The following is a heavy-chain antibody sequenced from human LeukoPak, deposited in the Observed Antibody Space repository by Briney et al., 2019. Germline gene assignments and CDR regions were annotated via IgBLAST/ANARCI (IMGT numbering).Heavy chain of an antibody. V-gene: IGHV5-51*01. CDR2: IYPGDSDT. CDR3: ARGDWRAGDILTGYAPYCFDY. CDR1: GYSFTNYW. J-gene: IGHJ4*02. Sequence: LGESLKISCKGSGYSFTNYWVGWGRQMPGKGLEWMGIIYPGDSDTRYIPPFKRQVPSSADKSTGTAYLQWSSRKASDTAMYYCARGDWRAGDILTGYAPYCFDYWGQGTLVTVSS. D-gene: IGHD3-9*01.